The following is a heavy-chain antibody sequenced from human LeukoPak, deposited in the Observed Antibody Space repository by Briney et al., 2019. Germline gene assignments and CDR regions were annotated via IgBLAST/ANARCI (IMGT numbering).Heavy chain of an antibody. Sequence: PSETLSLTCTVSGGSISSYYWSWIRQPPGKGLEWIGYIYYSGSTNYNPSLKSRVTISVDTSKNQFSLKLSSVTAADTAVYYCARHTGHYYYYYGMDVWGQGTTVTVSS. CDR3: ARHTGHYYYYYGMDV. D-gene: IGHD4-17*01. V-gene: IGHV4-59*08. CDR2: IYYSGST. J-gene: IGHJ6*02. CDR1: GGSISSYY.